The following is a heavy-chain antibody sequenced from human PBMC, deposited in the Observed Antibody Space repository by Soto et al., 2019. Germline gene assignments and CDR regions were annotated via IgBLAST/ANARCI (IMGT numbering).Heavy chain of an antibody. CDR1: GFTFSSYG. J-gene: IGHJ6*03. V-gene: IGHV3-30*03. D-gene: IGHD6-6*01. Sequence: GGSLRLSCAASGFTFSSYGMHWVCQAPGKGLEWVAVISYDGSNKYYADSVKGRFTISRDNSKNTLYLQMNSLRAEDTAVYYCARMGSSPGVYYMDVWGKGTTVTVSS. CDR3: ARMGSSPGVYYMDV. CDR2: ISYDGSNK.